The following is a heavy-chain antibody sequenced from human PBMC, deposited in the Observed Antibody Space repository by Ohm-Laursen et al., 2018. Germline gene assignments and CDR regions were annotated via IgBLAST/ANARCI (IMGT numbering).Heavy chain of an antibody. CDR2: IKQDGSEK. V-gene: IGHV3-7*04. D-gene: IGHD1-14*01. Sequence: SLSLSCAASGFTFRSYWMNWVRQAPGKGPEWVANIKQDGSEKNYVDSVEGRFTITRDNAENSLYLQMNSLRAEDTAVYYCAGGTGWTESDWGQGTLVTVSS. J-gene: IGHJ4*02. CDR1: GFTFRSYW. CDR3: AGGTGWTESD.